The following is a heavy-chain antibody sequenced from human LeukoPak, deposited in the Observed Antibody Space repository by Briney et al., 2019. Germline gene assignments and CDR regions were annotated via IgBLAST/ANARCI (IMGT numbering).Heavy chain of an antibody. J-gene: IGHJ4*02. CDR1: GYSFTTYW. Sequence: GESLKISCKGSGYSFTTYWIGWVRQMPGKGLEWMGVIYPYDSDTRYSPSFQGQVSISVDKSISTAYLQWSSLKASDTAMFYCARLGYCCSGLCYGGDYWGQGTLVTVSS. D-gene: IGHD2-15*01. CDR2: IYPYDSDT. CDR3: ARLGYCCSGLCYGGDY. V-gene: IGHV5-51*01.